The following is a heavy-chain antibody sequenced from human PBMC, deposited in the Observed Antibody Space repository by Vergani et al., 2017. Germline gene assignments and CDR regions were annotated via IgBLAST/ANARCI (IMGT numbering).Heavy chain of an antibody. Sequence: VQLVESGGGLVQPGRSLRLSCTASGFTFGDYAMSWFRQAPGKGLEWVGFIRSKAYGGTTEYAASVKGRFTISRDDSKSIAYLQMNSLKTEDTAVYYCTRAVSSGCSNVDYWGQGTLVTVSS. J-gene: IGHJ4*02. CDR1: GFTFGDYA. D-gene: IGHD6-19*01. CDR3: TRAVSSGCSNVDY. CDR2: IRSKAYGGTT. V-gene: IGHV3-49*03.